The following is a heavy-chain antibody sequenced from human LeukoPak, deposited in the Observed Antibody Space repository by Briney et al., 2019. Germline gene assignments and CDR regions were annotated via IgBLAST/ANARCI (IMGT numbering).Heavy chain of an antibody. J-gene: IGHJ4*02. CDR2: IDWDDDK. Sequence: QSGPTLVNPTQTLTLTCTFSGFSLSTSGMCVSWIRQPPGKALEWLARIDWDDDKYYSTSLKTRLTISKDTSKNQVVFTMTNMDPVDTATYYCARIRFLGSSWAVLDYWGQGTLVTVSS. CDR1: GFSLSTSGMC. D-gene: IGHD6-13*01. CDR3: ARIRFLGSSWAVLDY. V-gene: IGHV2-70*11.